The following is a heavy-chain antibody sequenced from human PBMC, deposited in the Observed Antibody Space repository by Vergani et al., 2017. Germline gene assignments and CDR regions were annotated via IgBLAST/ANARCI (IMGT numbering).Heavy chain of an antibody. CDR2: VDPEDGET. Sequence: EVQLVQSGAEVKKPGATVKISCKVSGYTFTDYYMHWVQQAPGKGLGWMGLVDPEDGETIYAEKFQGRVTITADTSTDTAYMELSSLRSEDTAVYYCATGRSYYDSSGYSGPDAPIFDPWGQGTLVTVSS. J-gene: IGHJ5*02. CDR1: GYTFTDYY. D-gene: IGHD3-22*01. V-gene: IGHV1-69-2*01. CDR3: ATGRSYYDSSGYSGPDAPIFDP.